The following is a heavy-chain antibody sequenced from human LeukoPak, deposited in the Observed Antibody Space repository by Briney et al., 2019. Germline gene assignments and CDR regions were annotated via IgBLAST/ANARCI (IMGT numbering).Heavy chain of an antibody. CDR1: GGSISSYY. J-gene: IGHJ4*02. CDR2: IYYSGST. V-gene: IGHV4-59*01. Sequence: PSETLSLTCTVSGGSISSYYWSWIRQPPGKGLEWIGYIYYSGSTNYNPSLKSRVTISVDTSKNQFSLKLSSVTAADTAVYYCARMAPLGYYYDSSGTGEIDYWGQGTLVTVSS. CDR3: ARMAPLGYYYDSSGTGEIDY. D-gene: IGHD3-22*01.